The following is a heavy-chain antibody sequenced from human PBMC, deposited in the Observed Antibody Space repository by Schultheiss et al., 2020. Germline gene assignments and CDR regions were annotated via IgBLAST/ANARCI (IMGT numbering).Heavy chain of an antibody. J-gene: IGHJ6*02. Sequence: GSLRLSCAASGFTVSSNYMSWIRQHPGKGLEWIGSIYHSGSTNYNPSLKSRVTISVDTSKNQFSLKLSSVTAADTAVYYCARERVAAAGGMDVWGQGTTVTVSS. CDR3: ARERVAAAGGMDV. D-gene: IGHD6-13*01. V-gene: IGHV4-59*02. CDR2: IYHSGST. CDR1: GFTVSSNY.